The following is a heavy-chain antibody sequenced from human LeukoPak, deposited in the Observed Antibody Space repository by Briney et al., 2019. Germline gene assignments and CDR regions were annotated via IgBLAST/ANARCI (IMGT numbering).Heavy chain of an antibody. J-gene: IGHJ4*02. CDR2: IHYTGST. V-gene: IGHV4-39*01. CDR1: GASLSSSSYY. D-gene: IGHD3-22*01. Sequence: PSETLSLTCSVSGASLSSSSYYWVWLRQPPGKGLEWIATIHYTGSTYYNPSLKSRVTISVDTSKNQFSLKLSSVTAADTAMYYCARYWGPYDNSGAYFDYWGQGTLVTVSS. CDR3: ARYWGPYDNSGAYFDY.